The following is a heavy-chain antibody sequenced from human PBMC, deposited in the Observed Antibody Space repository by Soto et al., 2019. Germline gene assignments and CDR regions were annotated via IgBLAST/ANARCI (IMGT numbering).Heavy chain of an antibody. V-gene: IGHV3-7*01. J-gene: IGHJ4*02. D-gene: IGHD3-10*01. CDR1: GFTFFSYW. CDR2: IKHDGSEK. CDR3: ARRMNYYGSGSYYNGIDF. Sequence: GGSLRLSCAASGFTFFSYWMTWVRQAPGKGLEWVANIKHDGSEKSYVDSVKGRFTISRDNAKNSLSLQMNSLRAEDTAVYYCARRMNYYGSGSYYNGIDFWGQGTLVTVSS.